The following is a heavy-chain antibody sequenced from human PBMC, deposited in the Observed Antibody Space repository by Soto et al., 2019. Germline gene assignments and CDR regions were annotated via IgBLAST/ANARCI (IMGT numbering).Heavy chain of an antibody. CDR2: ISWNGNNI. D-gene: IGHD3-22*01. CDR3: VKGLVGYIGLSFDD. Sequence: GGSLRLSCAASGFTFDDYAMHWVRQAPGKGLEWVSCISWNGNNIGYADSVKGRFTISRDNAKNSLYLQMNSLRAEDTAAYYCVKGLVGYIGLSFDDWGQGTLVTVSS. V-gene: IGHV3-9*01. CDR1: GFTFDDYA. J-gene: IGHJ4*02.